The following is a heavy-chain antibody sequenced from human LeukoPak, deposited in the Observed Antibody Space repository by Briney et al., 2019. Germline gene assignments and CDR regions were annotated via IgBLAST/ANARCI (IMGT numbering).Heavy chain of an antibody. V-gene: IGHV4-39*01. Sequence: SETLSLTCTVSGGSISSSSYYRGWTRQPPGKGLEWIASIYYSGSTYYNPSLKSQVTISVSTSINQFSLNLSSVTAGDTAVYYCARPFGTGIAAVWGQGTLVTVPS. D-gene: IGHD6-13*01. CDR3: ARPFGTGIAAV. CDR2: IYYSGST. J-gene: IGHJ4*02. CDR1: GGSISSSSYY.